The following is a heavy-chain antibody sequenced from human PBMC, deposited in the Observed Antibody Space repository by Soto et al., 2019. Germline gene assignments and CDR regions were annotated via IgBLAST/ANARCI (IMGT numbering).Heavy chain of an antibody. V-gene: IGHV3-30-3*01. J-gene: IGHJ4*02. D-gene: IGHD6-19*01. CDR1: GFTFSSYA. CDR3: ARVEQIAVAGTGNPYYFDY. CDR2: ISSDGSNK. Sequence: GGSLRLSCAASGFTFSSYAMHWVRQAPGKGLEWVAVISSDGSNKYYADSVKGRFTISRDNSKNTLYLQMNSLRAEDRAVYDCARVEQIAVAGTGNPYYFDYWGQGTLVTVSS.